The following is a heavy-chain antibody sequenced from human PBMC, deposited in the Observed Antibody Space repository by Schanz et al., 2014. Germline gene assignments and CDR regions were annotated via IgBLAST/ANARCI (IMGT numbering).Heavy chain of an antibody. CDR3: ARCEDY. J-gene: IGHJ4*02. CDR1: GFPFSYYT. V-gene: IGHV3-21*01. CDR2: IGRRGQVI. Sequence: EVQLVESGGGFVQPGGSLRLSCAASGFPFSYYTMNWVRQAPGKGPEWVACIGRRGQVIYYADSMEGRFTISRDNAKDSLYLQMNSLRAEDTAVYYCARCEDYWGQGTLVTVSS.